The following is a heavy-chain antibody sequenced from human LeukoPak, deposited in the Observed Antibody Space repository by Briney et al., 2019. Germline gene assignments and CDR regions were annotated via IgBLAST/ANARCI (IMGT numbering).Heavy chain of an antibody. Sequence: SETLSLTCAVYGGSFSGYYWSWVRQPPGRGLEWIAEINHSGSTNFNPSLKSRVTISVDTSKNQFSLKLNSVTAADTAVYYCARGGVQNRLKYWGQGTLVTVSS. CDR2: INHSGST. CDR1: GGSFSGYY. J-gene: IGHJ4*02. CDR3: ARGGVQNRLKY. D-gene: IGHD1-14*01. V-gene: IGHV4-34*01.